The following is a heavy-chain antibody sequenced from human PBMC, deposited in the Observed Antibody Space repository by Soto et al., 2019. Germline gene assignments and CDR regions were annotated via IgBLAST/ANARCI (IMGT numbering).Heavy chain of an antibody. D-gene: IGHD3-10*01. J-gene: IGHJ5*02. Sequence: QVQLQESGPGLVKPSETLSLTCTVSGGSISSYYWSWIRQPPGKGLEWIGYIHYSGGTNYTPSLNSRVTMSVDTTKNQFSLKLSSVTAADTAVYYCASYGSGSDPRFDPWGQGALVTVSS. CDR3: ASYGSGSDPRFDP. V-gene: IGHV4-59*01. CDR2: IHYSGGT. CDR1: GGSISSYY.